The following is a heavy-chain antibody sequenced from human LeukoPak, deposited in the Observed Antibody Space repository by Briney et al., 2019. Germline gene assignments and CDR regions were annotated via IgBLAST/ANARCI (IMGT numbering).Heavy chain of an antibody. CDR3: ARQTAMGRSGDY. CDR2: IDPSDSET. CDR1: GYSFTSYW. Sequence: GESLKISCKASGYSFTSYWIGWVRQVPGKGLEWMGIIDPSDSETRYTPSFQGQVTISVDKSLATAYLQWNSLKASDTAMYYCARQTAMGRSGDYWGQGTLVTVSS. D-gene: IGHD5-18*01. V-gene: IGHV5-51*01. J-gene: IGHJ4*02.